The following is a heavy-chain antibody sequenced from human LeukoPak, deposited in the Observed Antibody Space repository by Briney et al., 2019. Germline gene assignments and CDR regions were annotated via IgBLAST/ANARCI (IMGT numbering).Heavy chain of an antibody. CDR3: ANKVAHHLDS. CDR1: GFTFSSYG. D-gene: IGHD1-14*01. CDR2: IQYDGSNK. Sequence: GGSLRLSCAASGFTFSSYGMHWVRQAPGKGLEWVAFIQYDGSNKYCADSVKGRFTISRDNSRNTLYLQMNSLRGEDTAVYYCANKVAHHLDSWGQGTLVTVSS. V-gene: IGHV3-30*02. J-gene: IGHJ4*02.